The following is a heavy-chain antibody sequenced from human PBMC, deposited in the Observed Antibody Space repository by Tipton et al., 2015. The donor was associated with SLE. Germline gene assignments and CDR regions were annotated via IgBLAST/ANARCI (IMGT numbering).Heavy chain of an antibody. D-gene: IGHD2-8*02. V-gene: IGHV3-23*01. CDR1: GFIFSNSA. CDR2: IHANSDNT. J-gene: IGHJ4*02. Sequence: SLRLSCTASGFIFSNSAMAWVRQAPGKGLEWVSSIHANSDNTYYRESVKGRFTISRDNSKSTLYLQMNSLRVEDTALYYCATVLGSIDPFDDWGQGTLVTVSS. CDR3: ATVLGSIDPFDD.